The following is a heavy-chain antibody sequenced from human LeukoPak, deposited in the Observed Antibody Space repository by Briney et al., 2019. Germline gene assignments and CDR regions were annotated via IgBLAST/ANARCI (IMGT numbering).Heavy chain of an antibody. D-gene: IGHD5-24*01. Sequence: SETLSLTCTVSGGSISSSSYYWGWIRQPPGKGLEWIGSIYYSGSTYYNPSLKSRVTISVDTSKNQFSLKLRSVTAADTAVYYCAKSGYNRFDYWGQGTLVTVSS. CDR3: AKSGYNRFDY. V-gene: IGHV4-39*07. J-gene: IGHJ4*02. CDR2: IYYSGST. CDR1: GGSISSSSYY.